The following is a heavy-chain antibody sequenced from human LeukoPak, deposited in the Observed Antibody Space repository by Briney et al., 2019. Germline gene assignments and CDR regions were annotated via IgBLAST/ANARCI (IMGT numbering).Heavy chain of an antibody. CDR1: GGSISTYY. CDR2: IYYSGST. V-gene: IGHV4-59*01. Sequence: PSETLSLTCTVSGGSISTYYWSWIRQPPGKGLEWIGYIYYSGSTNYKPSLKSRVTISVDTSKNQFSLKLSSVTAADTAVYYCARGGYYGSGNDFRFDPWGQGTLVTVSS. D-gene: IGHD3-10*01. CDR3: ARGGYYGSGNDFRFDP. J-gene: IGHJ5*02.